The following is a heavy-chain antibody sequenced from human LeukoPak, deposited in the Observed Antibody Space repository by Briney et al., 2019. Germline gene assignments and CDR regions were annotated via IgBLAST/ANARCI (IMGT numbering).Heavy chain of an antibody. CDR3: ARDRPPQLVRPFDY. D-gene: IGHD6-13*01. Sequence: ASVKVSCKASGYIFTGYYMHWMRQAPGQGLEWMGWINPNSGGTNYAHKFQGRVTMTRDTSISTAYMELSRLRSDDTAVYYCARDRPPQLVRPFDYWGQGTLVTVSS. CDR1: GYIFTGYY. J-gene: IGHJ4*02. V-gene: IGHV1-2*07. CDR2: INPNSGGT.